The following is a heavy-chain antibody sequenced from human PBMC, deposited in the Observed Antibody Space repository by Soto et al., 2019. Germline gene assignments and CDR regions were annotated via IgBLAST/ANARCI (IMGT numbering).Heavy chain of an antibody. CDR3: AKGGRQWLVTSDFNY. D-gene: IGHD6-19*01. V-gene: IGHV3-30*18. Sequence: VQLVESGGGVVQPGRSLRLSCAASGFTFSDYAMHWVRQAPGKGLEWVAVVSHDGRNTHYADSVKGRFTISRDSSKNTVSLEMTSLRAEDSAVYYWAKGGRQWLVTSDFNYWGQGALVTVSS. CDR1: GFTFSDYA. J-gene: IGHJ4*02. CDR2: VSHDGRNT.